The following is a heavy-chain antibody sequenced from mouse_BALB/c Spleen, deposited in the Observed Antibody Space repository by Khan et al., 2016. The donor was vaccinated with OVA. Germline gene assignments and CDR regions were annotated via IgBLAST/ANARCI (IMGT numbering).Heavy chain of an antibody. V-gene: IGHV14-3*02. J-gene: IGHJ4*01. CDR3: ASSYSFWPFYY. Sequence: VQLQQSGAELVKPGASVKLSCTASGFNINDTCLHWVKQRPEQGLEWIGRIDTANGDTKYDQKFQAKVTITADTPYNIAYLQLSSLTSEDTAFYSCASSYSFWPFYYWCQGTSVTVSS. CDR1: GFNINDTC. CDR2: IDTANGDT.